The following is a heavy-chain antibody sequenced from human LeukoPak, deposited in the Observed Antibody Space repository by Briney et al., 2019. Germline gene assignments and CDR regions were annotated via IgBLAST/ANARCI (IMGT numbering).Heavy chain of an antibody. D-gene: IGHD6-6*01. CDR3: AKADSSSHLGPH. Sequence: WGSLRLSCAASGFTFSSYGMHWVRQAPGKGLEWVAFIRYDGSNKYYADSVKGRFTISRDNSKNTLYLQMNSLRAEDTAVYYCAKADSSSHLGPHWGQGTLVTVSS. V-gene: IGHV3-30*02. CDR2: IRYDGSNK. CDR1: GFTFSSYG. J-gene: IGHJ4*02.